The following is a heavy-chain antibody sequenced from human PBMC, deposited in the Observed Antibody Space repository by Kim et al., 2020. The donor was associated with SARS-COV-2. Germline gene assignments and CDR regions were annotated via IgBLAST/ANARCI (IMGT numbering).Heavy chain of an antibody. Sequence: GGSLRLSCAASGFTFSSYAMSWVRQAPGKGLEWVSAISGSGGSTYYADSVKGRFTISRDNSKNTLYLQMNSLRAEDTAVYYCAKRTGMWGWGIVVVPADMDWYFDLWGRGTLVTVSS. J-gene: IGHJ2*01. D-gene: IGHD2-2*01. CDR3: AKRTGMWGWGIVVVPADMDWYFDL. CDR1: GFTFSSYA. CDR2: ISGSGGST. V-gene: IGHV3-23*01.